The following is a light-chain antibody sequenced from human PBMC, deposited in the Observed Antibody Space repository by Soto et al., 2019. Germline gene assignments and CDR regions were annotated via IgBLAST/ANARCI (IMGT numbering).Light chain of an antibody. V-gene: IGLV1-47*01. J-gene: IGLJ3*02. CDR2: RNI. CDR3: AAWDVSLNGPV. Sequence: QSVLTQPPSASETPGQRVTISCSGSSSNIGKEYVYWYQQLPGTAPKLLIYRNIQRPSGVPDRFSGSKSGTSASLAISGLRSEDEADYYCAAWDVSLNGPVFGGGTKLTVL. CDR1: SSNIGKEY.